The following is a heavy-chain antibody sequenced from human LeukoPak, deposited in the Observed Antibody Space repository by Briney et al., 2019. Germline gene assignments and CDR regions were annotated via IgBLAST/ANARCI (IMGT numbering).Heavy chain of an antibody. CDR1: GGYFSGYY. CDR2: INHSGST. J-gene: IGHJ3*02. CDR3: ADKGGHTYFFDI. D-gene: IGHD2-2*02. Sequence: PSETLSLTCAVYGGYFSGYYWSWIRQPPGKGLEWIGEINHSGSTNYNPSLKSRVTISVDPSQNQFSLKLRSVTAADTAVYYCADKGGHTYFFDIWGQGTMVTVSS. V-gene: IGHV4-34*01.